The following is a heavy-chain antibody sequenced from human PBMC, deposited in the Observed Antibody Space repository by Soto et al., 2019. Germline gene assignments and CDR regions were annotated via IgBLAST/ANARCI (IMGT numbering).Heavy chain of an antibody. CDR2: IWYDGSNK. Sequence: QVQLVESGGGVVQPGRSLRLSCAASGFTFSSYGMHWVRQAPGKGLEWVAVIWYDGSNKYYADSVKGRFTISRDNSKIKLYLQMNSLRAEDTVVYYCARGGYGYGSPKVGPFDYWGQGTLVNVSS. J-gene: IGHJ4*02. V-gene: IGHV3-33*01. CDR1: GFTFSSYG. D-gene: IGHD5-18*01. CDR3: ARGGYGYGSPKVGPFDY.